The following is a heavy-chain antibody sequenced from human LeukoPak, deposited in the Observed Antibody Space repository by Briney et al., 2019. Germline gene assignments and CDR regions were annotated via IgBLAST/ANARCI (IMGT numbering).Heavy chain of an antibody. V-gene: IGHV3-23*01. D-gene: IGHD7-27*01. CDR1: GFTFSSSA. J-gene: IGHJ4*02. CDR2: ISGSGGI. Sequence: GGSLRLSCAASGFTFSSSAMSWVRQAPGKGLEWVSAISGSGGIHYADSVRGRFAISRDNSKNALYLQMNSLRVEDTAVYYCAIDPNWGTHSWGQGVLVTVSS. CDR3: AIDPNWGTHS.